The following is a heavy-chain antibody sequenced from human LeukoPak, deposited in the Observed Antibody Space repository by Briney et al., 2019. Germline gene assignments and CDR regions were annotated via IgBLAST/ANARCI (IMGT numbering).Heavy chain of an antibody. CDR3: ARAVVGGFDAFDI. CDR1: GGSISSYY. CDR2: IYYSGST. D-gene: IGHD1-26*01. V-gene: IGHV4-59*01. Sequence: PSETLSLTCTVSGGSISSYYWSWIRQPPGKGLERIGYIYYSGSTNYNPSLKSRVTISVDTSKNQFSLKLSSVTAADTAVYYCARAVVGGFDAFDIWGQGTMVTVSS. J-gene: IGHJ3*02.